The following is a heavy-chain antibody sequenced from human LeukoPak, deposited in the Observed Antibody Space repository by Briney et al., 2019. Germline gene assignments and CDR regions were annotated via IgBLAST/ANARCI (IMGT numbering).Heavy chain of an antibody. CDR1: GGTFSSYA. D-gene: IGHD5-24*01. CDR3: VKAPGEMATMWLHYFDY. J-gene: IGHJ4*02. CDR2: IIPILGIA. V-gene: IGHV1-69*04. Sequence: SVKVSCKASGGTFSSYAISWVRQAPGQGLEWMGRIIPILGIANYAQKFQGRVTITADKSTSTAYMELSSLRSEDTAVYYCVKAPGEMATMWLHYFDYWGPGTLVTVSS.